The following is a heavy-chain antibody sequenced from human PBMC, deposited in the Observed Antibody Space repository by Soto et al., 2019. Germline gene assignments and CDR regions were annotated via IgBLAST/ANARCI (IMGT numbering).Heavy chain of an antibody. J-gene: IGHJ6*02. D-gene: IGHD3-3*01. CDR2: ISYSGST. V-gene: IGHV4-59*08. Sequence: LEILSLTCTVSDDSISGYYWSWIRQPPGKGLEWIAYISYSGSTNYNPSLKSRVTISVDTSKNQFSLKLSSVTAADTAVYYCARGGAYYDFWSGFGPMDVWGQGTTVTVSS. CDR1: DDSISGYY. CDR3: ARGGAYYDFWSGFGPMDV.